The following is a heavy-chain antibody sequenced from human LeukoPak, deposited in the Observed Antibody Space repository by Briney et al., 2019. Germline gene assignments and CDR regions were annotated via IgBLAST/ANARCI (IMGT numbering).Heavy chain of an antibody. J-gene: IGHJ3*02. CDR2: ISSSGSNI. V-gene: IGHV3-48*04. Sequence: GGSLRLSCVVSELNFKTHAMHWVRQAPGKGLEWVSYISSSGSNIYYADSVKGRFTISRDNAKNSLNLQMNSLRAEDTAVYYCARRYCSSGSCDMEADVLDIWGQGTMVTVSS. CDR1: ELNFKTHA. D-gene: IGHD2-2*02. CDR3: ARRYCSSGSCDMEADVLDI.